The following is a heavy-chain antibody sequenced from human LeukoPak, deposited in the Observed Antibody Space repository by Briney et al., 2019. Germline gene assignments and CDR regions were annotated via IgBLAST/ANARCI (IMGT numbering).Heavy chain of an antibody. J-gene: IGHJ4*02. CDR3: AKANYDYVWGSYRYDY. CDR1: GFTFDDYA. D-gene: IGHD3-16*02. Sequence: GGSLRLSCAASGFTFDDYAMHWVRQAPGKGLEWVSLISGDGGSTYYADSVKGRFTISRDNSKNSLYLQMNSLRTEDTALYYCAKANYDYVWGSYRYDYWGQGTLVTVSP. CDR2: ISGDGGST. V-gene: IGHV3-43*02.